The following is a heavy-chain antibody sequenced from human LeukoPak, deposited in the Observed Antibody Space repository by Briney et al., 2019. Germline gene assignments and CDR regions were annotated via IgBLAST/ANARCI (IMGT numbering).Heavy chain of an antibody. CDR1: GLRFSNYW. CDR3: VRFGPDHDMGL. CDR2: IKTDGSET. D-gene: IGHD3-16*01. Sequence: GGSLRLSCAAAGLRFSNYWMTWVRQAPEKGVEWLARIKTDGSETYYVDSVKGRFTISRDNAKSSLYLQMNSLRVEDTAVYHCVRFGPDHDMGLWGQGTTVTVS. J-gene: IGHJ6*02. V-gene: IGHV3-7*01.